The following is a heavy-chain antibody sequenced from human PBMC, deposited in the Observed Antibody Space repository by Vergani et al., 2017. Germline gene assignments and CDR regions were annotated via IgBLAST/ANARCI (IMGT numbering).Heavy chain of an antibody. CDR1: GGTFSSYA. V-gene: IGHV1-69*17. D-gene: IGHD3-10*01. CDR2: IIPIFGIA. J-gene: IGHJ4*02. CDR3: ARDGYYYGSGSTTFDY. Sequence: QVQLVQSGAEVKKPGSSVKVSCKASGGTFSSYAISWVRQAPGQGLEWMGGIIPIFGIANYAQKFQGRVTITAEKSTRTAYMELSSLRSEDTAVYYCARDGYYYGSGSTTFDYWGQGTLVTVSS.